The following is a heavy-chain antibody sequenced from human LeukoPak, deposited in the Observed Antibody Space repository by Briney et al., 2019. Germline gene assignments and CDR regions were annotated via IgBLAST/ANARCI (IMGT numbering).Heavy chain of an antibody. D-gene: IGHD4-11*01. Sequence: GGSLRLSCAASGFTFSSYAMSWVRQAPGKGLEWVSAISGSGGSTYYADSVKGRFTISRDNSKNTLYLQMNSLRAEDTAVYYCAKDQTTVIPLGGVWFDPWGQGTLVTVSS. CDR2: ISGSGGST. CDR1: GFTFSSYA. V-gene: IGHV3-23*01. CDR3: AKDQTTVIPLGGVWFDP. J-gene: IGHJ5*02.